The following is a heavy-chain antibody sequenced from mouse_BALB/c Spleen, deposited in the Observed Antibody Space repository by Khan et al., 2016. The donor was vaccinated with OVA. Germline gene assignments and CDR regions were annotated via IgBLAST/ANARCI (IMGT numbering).Heavy chain of an antibody. V-gene: IGHV9-3-1*01. CDR1: GYTFTNYG. Sequence: QIQLVQSGPELKKPGEIVKISCKASGYTFTNYGMNWVKQAPGKGLKWMGWINTYTGETTYADDFKGRFAFSLETSASTAYLQINSLRNENTATYFCVKGDYYDVTYWGQGTLVTVSA. CDR3: VKGDYYDVTY. CDR2: INTYTGET. D-gene: IGHD1-1*01. J-gene: IGHJ3*01.